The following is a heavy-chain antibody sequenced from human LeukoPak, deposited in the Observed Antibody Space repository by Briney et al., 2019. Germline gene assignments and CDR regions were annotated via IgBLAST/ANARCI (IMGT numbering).Heavy chain of an antibody. D-gene: IGHD5-12*01. CDR3: ARYSAHDFIFDY. Sequence: SETLSLTCAVYGGSFSGYYWSWIRQPPGKGLEWIGEINHSGSTNYNPSLKSRVTISVDTSKNQFSLNLGSVTAADTAIYYCARYSAHDFIFDYWGQGTLVAVSS. CDR1: GGSFSGYY. CDR2: INHSGST. J-gene: IGHJ4*02. V-gene: IGHV4-34*01.